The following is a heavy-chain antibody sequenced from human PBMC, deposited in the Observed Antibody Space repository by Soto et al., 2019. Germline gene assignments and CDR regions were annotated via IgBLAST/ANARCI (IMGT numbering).Heavy chain of an antibody. Sequence: QVQLQESGPGLVKPSETLSLTCTVSGGSISSYYWSWIRQPPGKGLEWIGYINYSGSTNYNHSLKSRVTISVDTSKNQFSLKLSSVTAADTAVYYCARVGEYDILTRWFDPWGQGTLVTVSS. CDR2: INYSGST. J-gene: IGHJ5*02. CDR3: ARVGEYDILTRWFDP. CDR1: GGSISSYY. V-gene: IGHV4-59*01. D-gene: IGHD3-9*01.